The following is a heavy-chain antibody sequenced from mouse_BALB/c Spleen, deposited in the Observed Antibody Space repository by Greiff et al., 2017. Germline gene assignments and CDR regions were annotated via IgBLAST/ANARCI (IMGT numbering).Heavy chain of an antibody. CDR2: IWGDGST. CDR3: ARDYDGYRGYFDY. CDR1: GFSLTGYG. Sequence: QVQLQQSGPGLVAPSQSLSITCTVSGFSLTGYGVNWVRQPPGKGLEWLGMIWGDGSTDYNSALKSRLSISKDNSKSQVFSKMNSLQTDDTARYYCARDYDGYRGYFDYWGQGTTLTVSS. D-gene: IGHD2-3*01. V-gene: IGHV2-6-7*01. J-gene: IGHJ2*01.